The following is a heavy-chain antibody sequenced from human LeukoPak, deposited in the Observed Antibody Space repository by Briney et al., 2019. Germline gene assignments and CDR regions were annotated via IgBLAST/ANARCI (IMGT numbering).Heavy chain of an antibody. J-gene: IGHJ6*03. CDR2: ITSTSSYI. Sequence: GGSLRVSCAASGFTFSSYSITWVRQAPGKGLEWVSSITSTSSYINYADSAKGRFTISRDNAKNSVYLKMNSLRAEDTPVYYCATVHFGATTIHYYYYYMDVWGKGTTVTVSS. V-gene: IGHV3-21*01. CDR1: GFTFSSYS. CDR3: ATVHFGATTIHYYYYYMDV. D-gene: IGHD1-26*01.